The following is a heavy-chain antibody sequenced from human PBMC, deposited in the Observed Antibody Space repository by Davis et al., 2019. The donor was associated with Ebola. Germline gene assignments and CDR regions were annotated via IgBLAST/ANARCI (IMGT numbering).Heavy chain of an antibody. CDR2: ISAYNGNT. Sequence: ASVKVSCKASGYTFTSYGISWVRQAPGQGLEWMGWISAYNGNTNYAQKLQGRVTMTRDTSTSTVYMELSSLRSEDTAVYYCAREAGLIVVVVAATSAFDYWGQGTLVTVSS. V-gene: IGHV1-18*01. D-gene: IGHD2-15*01. CDR1: GYTFTSYG. J-gene: IGHJ4*02. CDR3: AREAGLIVVVVAATSAFDY.